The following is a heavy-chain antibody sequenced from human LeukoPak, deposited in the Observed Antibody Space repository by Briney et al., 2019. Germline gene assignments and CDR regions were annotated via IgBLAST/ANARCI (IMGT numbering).Heavy chain of an antibody. Sequence: ASAKVSCKASGYTFTSYGISCVRQAPGQGLEWMGWISAYNGNTNYAQKLQGRVTMTTDTSTSTAYMELRSLRSDDTAVYYCARWAMESSGDYYYYYYYMDVWGKGTTVTVSS. CDR3: ARWAMESSGDYYYYYYYMDV. J-gene: IGHJ6*03. CDR1: GYTFTSYG. CDR2: ISAYNGNT. V-gene: IGHV1-18*01. D-gene: IGHD3-10*01.